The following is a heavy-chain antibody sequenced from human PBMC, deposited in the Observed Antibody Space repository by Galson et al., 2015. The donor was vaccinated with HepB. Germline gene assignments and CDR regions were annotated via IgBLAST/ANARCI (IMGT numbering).Heavy chain of an antibody. V-gene: IGHV4-39*01. CDR2: IYYSGSA. CDR3: ARSRAATGSYVDY. Sequence: SETLSLTCSVSGGPISIYYWGWIRQPPGKGLEWIGSIYYSGSAYYNPSLQSRVSISVDTSKNQFSLTVNSVTAADTAVYYCARSRAATGSYVDYWGQGVLVTVSS. D-gene: IGHD6-13*01. J-gene: IGHJ4*02. CDR1: GGPISIYY.